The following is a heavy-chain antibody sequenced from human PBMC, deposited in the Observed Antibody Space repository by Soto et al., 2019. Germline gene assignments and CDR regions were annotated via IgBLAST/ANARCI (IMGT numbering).Heavy chain of an antibody. V-gene: IGHV3-9*01. CDR1: GFTFDDYA. CDR2: ISWNSDLI. J-gene: IGHJ4*02. D-gene: IGHD1-26*01. Sequence: EVQLVESGGGLVQPGRSLRLSCAASGFTFDDYAMHWVRQAPGKGLEWVSGISWNSDLIGYADSVKGRFTISRDNAKNSLYLQMNSLTTEDTALYYCVKDTYIMVGATHFDFWGQGTLVTVSS. CDR3: VKDTYIMVGATHFDF.